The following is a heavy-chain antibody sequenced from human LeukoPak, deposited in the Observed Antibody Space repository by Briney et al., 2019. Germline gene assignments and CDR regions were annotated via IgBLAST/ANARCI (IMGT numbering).Heavy chain of an antibody. V-gene: IGHV4-39*07. Sequence: SETLSLTCTVSGGSISSSSYYWGWIRQPPGKGLEWIGSIYYSGSTYYNPSLKSRVTISVDTSKNQFSLKLSSVTAADTAVYYCARGLSDSSGYRFTVGYYMDVWGKGTTVTVSS. CDR2: IYYSGST. D-gene: IGHD3-22*01. J-gene: IGHJ6*03. CDR3: ARGLSDSSGYRFTVGYYMDV. CDR1: GGSISSSSYY.